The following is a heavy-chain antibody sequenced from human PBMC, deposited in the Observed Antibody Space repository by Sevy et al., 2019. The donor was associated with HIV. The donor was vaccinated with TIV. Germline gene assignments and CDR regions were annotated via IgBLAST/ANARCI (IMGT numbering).Heavy chain of an antibody. J-gene: IGHJ4*02. D-gene: IGHD4-17*01. Sequence: GGSLRLSCAASGFTFSSYGMHWVRQAPGKGLEWLAVIWFDGSNKYYADSVKGRFTISRDIAKNTLHLQMNSLRAEDTAVYYCARDLEFYDYGDYGPAFMPDYWGQGTLVTVSS. CDR1: GFTFSSYG. CDR2: IWFDGSNK. CDR3: ARDLEFYDYGDYGPAFMPDY. V-gene: IGHV3-33*01.